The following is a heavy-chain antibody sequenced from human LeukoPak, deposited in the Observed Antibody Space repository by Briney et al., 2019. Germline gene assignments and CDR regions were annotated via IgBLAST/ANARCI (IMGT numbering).Heavy chain of an antibody. CDR2: INHSGST. V-gene: IGHV4-34*01. D-gene: IGHD3-10*01. CDR3: ARGLVTMVRGVPYYYYYYGMDV. J-gene: IGHJ6*02. Sequence: PSETLSLTCTVSGDSINSYYWNWIRQPPGKGLEWIGEINHSGSTNYNPSLKSRVTISVDTSKNQFSLKLSSVTAADTAVYYCARGLVTMVRGVPYYYYYYGMDVWGQGTTVTVSS. CDR1: GDSINSYY.